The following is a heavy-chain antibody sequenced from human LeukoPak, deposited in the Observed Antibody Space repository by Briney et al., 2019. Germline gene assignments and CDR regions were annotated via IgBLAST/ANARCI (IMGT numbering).Heavy chain of an antibody. CDR3: ARDLMGIAYRGAFYY. J-gene: IGHJ4*02. Sequence: GGSLRLSCAASGIIFSNYWMHWVRQAPGKGLVWVSRINRDGSSTSYADSVKGRFTISRDNAKNTLYLQMNSLRAEDTAVYYCARDLMGIAYRGAFYYWGQGTLVTVSS. CDR1: GIIFSNYW. CDR2: INRDGSST. D-gene: IGHD6-13*01. V-gene: IGHV3-74*01.